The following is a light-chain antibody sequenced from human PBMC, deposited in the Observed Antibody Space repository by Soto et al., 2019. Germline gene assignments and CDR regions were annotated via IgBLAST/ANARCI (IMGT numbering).Light chain of an antibody. Sequence: DLQMTQSPSSLSASVGDRVTITCRASQTISSSLNWYQQKPGKAPDLLIYAASNLQSGVPSRFSGSGSGSDFTLTIISLQPEDFATYYCQQSYSSPHMYTFGQGTRLEIK. J-gene: IGKJ2*01. CDR2: AAS. CDR1: QTISSS. V-gene: IGKV1-39*01. CDR3: QQSYSSPHMYT.